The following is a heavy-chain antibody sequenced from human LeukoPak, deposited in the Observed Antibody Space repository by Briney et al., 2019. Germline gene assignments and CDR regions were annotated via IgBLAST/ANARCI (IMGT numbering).Heavy chain of an antibody. J-gene: IGHJ3*02. CDR2: IIPIFGTA. Sequence: ASVKVSCKASGGTFSSYAISWVRQSPRQGLKWMGGIIPIFGTANYAQKFQGRVTITADESTSTAYMELSSLRSEDTAVYCCARLLTRFIWFRESQNAFDIWGQGTMVTVSS. CDR1: GGTFSSYA. V-gene: IGHV1-69*13. CDR3: ARLLTRFIWFRESQNAFDI. D-gene: IGHD3-10*01.